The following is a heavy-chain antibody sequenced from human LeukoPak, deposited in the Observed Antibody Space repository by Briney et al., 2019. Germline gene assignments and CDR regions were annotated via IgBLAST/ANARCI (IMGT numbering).Heavy chain of an antibody. CDR3: ARRYGARPGYYFDY. Sequence: SETLSLTCTVSGGSISSGGYYWSWIRQHPGKGLEWIGYIYYSGSTYYNPSLKSRVTISVDTSKNQFSLKLSSVTAADTAVYYCARRYGARPGYYFDYWGQGTLVTVPS. CDR1: GGSISSGGYY. J-gene: IGHJ4*02. CDR2: IYYSGST. D-gene: IGHD5-18*01. V-gene: IGHV4-31*03.